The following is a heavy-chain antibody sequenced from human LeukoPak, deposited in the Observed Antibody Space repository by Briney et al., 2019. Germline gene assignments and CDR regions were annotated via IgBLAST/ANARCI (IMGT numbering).Heavy chain of an antibody. CDR1: GYTFTGYY. V-gene: IGHV1-2*02. J-gene: IGHJ4*02. D-gene: IGHD5-24*01. CDR3: AATPHGYNFGDLGY. Sequence: GASVKVSCKASGYTFTGYYMHWVRQAPGQGLEWMGWINPNSGGTNYAQKFQGRVTMTRDTSISTAYMELSRLRSDDTAVYYCAATPHGYNFGDLGYWVQGTLVTVPS. CDR2: INPNSGGT.